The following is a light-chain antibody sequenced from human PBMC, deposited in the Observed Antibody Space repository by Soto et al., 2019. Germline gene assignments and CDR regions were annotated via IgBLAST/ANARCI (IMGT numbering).Light chain of an antibody. CDR1: QSISNW. J-gene: IGKJ2*01. CDR3: QQYDTYSRT. Sequence: DIQMTQSPSTLSASVGDRVIITCRPSQSISNWLAWYQQKPGKAPKLLISDASNLASGVPARFSGSGFGTEFTLTISSLQPDDFATYYCQQYDTYSRTFGQGTKVDIK. V-gene: IGKV1-5*01. CDR2: DAS.